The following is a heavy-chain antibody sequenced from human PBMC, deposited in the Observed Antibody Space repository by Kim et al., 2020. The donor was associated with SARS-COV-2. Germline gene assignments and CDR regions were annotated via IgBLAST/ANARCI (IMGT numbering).Heavy chain of an antibody. V-gene: IGHV1-69*13. CDR1: GGTFSSYA. CDR2: IIPIFGTA. Sequence: SVKVSCKASGGTFSSYAISWVRQAPGQGLEWMGGIIPIFGTANYAQKFQGRVTITADESTSTAYMELSSLRSEDTAVYYGARDDYGDYVGWYFDLWGRGTLVTVSS. CDR3: ARDDYGDYVGWYFDL. J-gene: IGHJ2*01. D-gene: IGHD4-17*01.